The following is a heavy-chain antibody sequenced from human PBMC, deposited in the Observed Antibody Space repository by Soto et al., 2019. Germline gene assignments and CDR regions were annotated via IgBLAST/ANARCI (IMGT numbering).Heavy chain of an antibody. J-gene: IGHJ5*02. CDR1: GGPISSYY. D-gene: IGHD3-3*01. Sequence: SETLSLTCTVSGGPISSYYWSWIRQPPGKGLEWIGYIYYSGSTNYNPSLKSRVTISVDTSKNQFSLKLSSVTAADTAVYYCARMEWLLGDWFDPWGQGTLVTVSS. CDR3: ARMEWLLGDWFDP. CDR2: IYYSGST. V-gene: IGHV4-59*01.